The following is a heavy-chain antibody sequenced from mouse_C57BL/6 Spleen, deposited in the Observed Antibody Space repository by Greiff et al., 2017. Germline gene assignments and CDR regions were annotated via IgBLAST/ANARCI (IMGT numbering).Heavy chain of an antibody. D-gene: IGHD1-1*01. Sequence: QVQLQQPGAELVKPGASVKLSCKASGYTFTSYWMHWVKQRPGQGLEWIGMIHPNSGSTNYNEKFKSKATLTVDKSSSTAYMQLSSLTSEDSAVYYWAREGRRDYDYAMDYWGQGTSVTVSS. CDR2: IHPNSGST. CDR1: GYTFTSYW. J-gene: IGHJ4*01. CDR3: AREGRRDYDYAMDY. V-gene: IGHV1-64*01.